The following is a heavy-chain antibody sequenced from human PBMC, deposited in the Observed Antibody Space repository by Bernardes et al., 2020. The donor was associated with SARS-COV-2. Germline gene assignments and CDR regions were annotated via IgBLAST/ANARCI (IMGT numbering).Heavy chain of an antibody. CDR2: VSIDGNKK. V-gene: IGHV3-30*03. D-gene: IGHD6-6*01. CDR3: ARDRPGDWFFDL. CDR1: GFTFSTYG. J-gene: IGHJ2*01. Sequence: GGSLRLSCAASGFTFSTYGMHWVRQAPGKGLEWVTFVSIDGNKKNYADSVNGRFTVSRDNSKSTLSLQMNSLRLEDTAVYYCARDRPGDWFFDLWSRGTLVTASA.